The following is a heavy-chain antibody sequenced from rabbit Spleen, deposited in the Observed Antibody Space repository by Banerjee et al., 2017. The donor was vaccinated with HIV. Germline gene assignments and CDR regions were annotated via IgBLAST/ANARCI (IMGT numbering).Heavy chain of an antibody. CDR2: IVPIFGVT. Sequence: QLVESGGGLVKPGASLTLTCKASGFSFSTYSMSWVRQAPGKGLEWIGYIVPIFGVTYYANWVNGRFTISSHNAQNTLYLELNSLTVADTATYFCVREAGYGGYGDANLWGQGTLVTVS. CDR3: VREAGYGGYGDANL. D-gene: IGHD6-1*01. V-gene: IGHV1S7*01. CDR1: GFSFSTYS. J-gene: IGHJ4*01.